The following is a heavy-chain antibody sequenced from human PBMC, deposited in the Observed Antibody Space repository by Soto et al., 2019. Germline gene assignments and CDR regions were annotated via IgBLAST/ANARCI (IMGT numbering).Heavy chain of an antibody. CDR1: GGTFSSYA. J-gene: IGHJ6*02. Sequence: SVKVSCKASGGTFSSYAISWVRQAPGQGLEWMGGIIPIFGTANYAQKFQGRVTITADESTSTAYMELSSLRSEDTAVYYCARVSRGGAWGYYYYYYGMDVWAKGPRSPSP. CDR2: IIPIFGTA. D-gene: IGHD2-21*02. V-gene: IGHV1-69*13. CDR3: ARVSRGGAWGYYYYYYGMDV.